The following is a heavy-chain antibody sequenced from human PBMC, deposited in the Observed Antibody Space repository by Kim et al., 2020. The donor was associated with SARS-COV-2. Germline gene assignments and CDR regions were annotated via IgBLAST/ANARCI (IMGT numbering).Heavy chain of an antibody. Sequence: SETLSLTCAVYGGSFSGYYWSWIRQPPGKGLEWIGEINHSGSTNYNPSLKSRVTISVDTSKNQFSLKLSSVTAADTAVYYCARQYYGSGSYQDWGQGTL. CDR1: GGSFSGYY. CDR2: INHSGST. V-gene: IGHV4-34*01. J-gene: IGHJ4*02. CDR3: ARQYYGSGSYQD. D-gene: IGHD3-10*01.